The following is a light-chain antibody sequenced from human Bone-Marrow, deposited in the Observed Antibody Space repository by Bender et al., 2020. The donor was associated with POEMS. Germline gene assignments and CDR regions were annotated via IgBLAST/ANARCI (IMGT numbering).Light chain of an antibody. CDR1: SSDVGKYKL. CDR2: EGD. CDR3: QSYDTRNRVV. Sequence: QSALTQPASVSGSPGQSVTFSCTGASSDVGKYKLVSWYQQHPDKAPKLIIHEGDKRPSGVSIRFSGSVDSSSNSASLTISGLRTEDEADYYCQSYDTRNRVVFGGGTKLTVL. V-gene: IGLV2-14*02. J-gene: IGLJ2*01.